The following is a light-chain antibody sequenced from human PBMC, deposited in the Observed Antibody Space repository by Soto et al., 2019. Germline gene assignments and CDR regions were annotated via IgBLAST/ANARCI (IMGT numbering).Light chain of an antibody. V-gene: IGLV2-14*03. Sequence: QSALTQPASVSGSPGQSITISCTGTSSDVGGYNYVSWYQHHPGKAPKLMTYDVSNRPSGVSNRFSGSKSGNTASLTISGLQAEDEADYYCSSYTSNSTPVFGGGTKLTVL. CDR3: SSYTSNSTPV. CDR1: SSDVGGYNY. J-gene: IGLJ2*01. CDR2: DVS.